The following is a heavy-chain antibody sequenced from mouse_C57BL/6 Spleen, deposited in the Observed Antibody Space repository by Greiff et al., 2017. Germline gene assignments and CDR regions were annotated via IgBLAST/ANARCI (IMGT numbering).Heavy chain of an antibody. CDR3: TRYYYGSSSFAY. J-gene: IGHJ3*01. V-gene: IGHV1-15*01. CDR1: GYTFTDYE. CDR2: IDPETGGT. D-gene: IGHD1-1*01. Sequence: QVQLQQSGAELVRPGASVTLSCKASGYTFTDYEMHWVKQTPVHGLEWIGAIDPETGGTAYNQKFKGKAILTADKSSSTAYMELRSLTSEDSAVYYCTRYYYGSSSFAYWGQGTLVTVSA.